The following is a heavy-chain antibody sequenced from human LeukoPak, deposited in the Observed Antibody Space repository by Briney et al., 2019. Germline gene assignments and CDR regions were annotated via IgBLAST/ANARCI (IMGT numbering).Heavy chain of an antibody. Sequence: SETRSLTCAVYGESSFSSYYWSWIRQTPGGALEWIGEINHSGYTNYNPSLKSRVTLSIDTSKNQFSLRLNSVTAADTAVYYCSRQVVGNDYWGQGTLVTVCS. J-gene: IGHJ4*02. V-gene: IGHV4-34*01. CDR1: GESSFSSYY. CDR3: SRQVVGNDY. D-gene: IGHD3-22*01. CDR2: INHSGYT.